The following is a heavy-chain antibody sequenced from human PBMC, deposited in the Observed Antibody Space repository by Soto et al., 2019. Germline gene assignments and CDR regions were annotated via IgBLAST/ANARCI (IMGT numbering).Heavy chain of an antibody. D-gene: IGHD2-2*01. V-gene: IGHV3-21*01. CDR3: ASWCSSTSCQRVLDY. J-gene: IGHJ4*02. CDR1: GFTFSSYS. CDR2: IRSSSGYI. Sequence: NPGGSLRLSCAASGFTFSSYSMNWVRQAPGKGLEWCSSIRSSSGYIYYADSVKGRFTISRDNAKNSLYLQMNSLRAEDTDVYSCASWCSSTSCQRVLDYWGQGTLVTVSS.